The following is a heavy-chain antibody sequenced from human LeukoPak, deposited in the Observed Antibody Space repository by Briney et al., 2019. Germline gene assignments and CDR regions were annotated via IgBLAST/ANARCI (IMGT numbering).Heavy chain of an antibody. V-gene: IGHV4-4*07. J-gene: IGHJ6*02. CDR3: ARENYYDSSGYSEGMDV. D-gene: IGHD3-22*01. Sequence: SETLSLTCTVSGGPISDHYLSWIRQPAGKGLEWIGRMYVSGTTNYNPSLRSRVTMSMDTSNNQFSLRLRSVTAADTAVYYCARENYYDSSGYSEGMDVWGQGTTVTVS. CDR1: GGPISDHY. CDR2: MYVSGTT.